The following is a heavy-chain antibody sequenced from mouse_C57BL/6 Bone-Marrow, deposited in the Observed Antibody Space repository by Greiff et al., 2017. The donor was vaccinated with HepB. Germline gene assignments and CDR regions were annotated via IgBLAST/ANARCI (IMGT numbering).Heavy chain of an antibody. CDR1: GYTFTDYY. V-gene: IGHV1-26*01. J-gene: IGHJ2*01. D-gene: IGHD1-3*01. CDR2: INPNNGGT. Sequence: VQLQQSGPELVKLGASVKISCKASGYTFTDYYMNWVKQSHGKSLEWIGDINPNNGGTSYNQKFKGKATLTVDKSSSTAYLELRSLTSEDSAVWSKGHFDYWGQGTTLTVSS. CDR3: GHFDY.